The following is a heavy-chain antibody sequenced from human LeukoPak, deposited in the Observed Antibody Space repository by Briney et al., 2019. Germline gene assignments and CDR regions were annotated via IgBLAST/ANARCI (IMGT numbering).Heavy chain of an antibody. Sequence: SETLSLTCTVSGYSISSGYYWGWIRQPPGKGLEWIGSIYHSGSTYYNPSLKSRVTISVDTSKNQFSLKLSSVTAADTAVYYCARGRDCSGGSCYLDYWGQGTLVTVSS. CDR1: GYSISSGYY. J-gene: IGHJ4*02. CDR2: IYHSGST. V-gene: IGHV4-38-2*02. D-gene: IGHD2-15*01. CDR3: ARGRDCSGGSCYLDY.